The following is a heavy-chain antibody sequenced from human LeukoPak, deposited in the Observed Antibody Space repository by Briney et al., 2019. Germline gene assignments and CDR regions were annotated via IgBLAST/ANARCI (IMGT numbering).Heavy chain of an antibody. CDR2: INHSGST. J-gene: IGHJ5*02. V-gene: IGHV4-34*01. Sequence: SETLSLTCAVYGGSFSGYYWSWIRQPPGKGLEWIGEINHSGSTNYNPYLKSRVTISVDTSKNQFSLKLSSVTAADTAVYYCARGRIQLWLRNWFDPWGQGTLVTVSS. CDR3: ARGRIQLWLRNWFDP. CDR1: GGSFSGYY. D-gene: IGHD5-18*01.